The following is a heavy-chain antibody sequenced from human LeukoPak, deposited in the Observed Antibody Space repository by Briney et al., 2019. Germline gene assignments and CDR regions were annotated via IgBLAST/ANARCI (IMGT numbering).Heavy chain of an antibody. Sequence: SETLSLTCAVYGGSFSGYYWSWIRQPPGKGLEWIGEMNHSGSTNYNPSLKSRVTTSVDTSKNQFSLRLSSVTAADTAVYYCARGARLSSWYGLNWFDPWGQGTLVTVSS. D-gene: IGHD6-13*01. CDR1: GGSFSGYY. CDR2: MNHSGST. V-gene: IGHV4-34*01. CDR3: ARGARLSSWYGLNWFDP. J-gene: IGHJ5*02.